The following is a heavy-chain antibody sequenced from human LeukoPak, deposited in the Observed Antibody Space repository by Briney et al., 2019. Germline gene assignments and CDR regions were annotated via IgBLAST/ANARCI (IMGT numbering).Heavy chain of an antibody. J-gene: IGHJ4*02. Sequence: ASVKVSCKASGYTFTGYYMHWVRQAPGQGLEWMGRINPNSGGTNYAQKFQGRVTMTRDTSISTAYMELSRLRSDDTAVYYCARERGRIVVVIDYWGQGTLVTVSS. D-gene: IGHD3-22*01. V-gene: IGHV1-2*06. CDR1: GYTFTGYY. CDR2: INPNSGGT. CDR3: ARERGRIVVVIDY.